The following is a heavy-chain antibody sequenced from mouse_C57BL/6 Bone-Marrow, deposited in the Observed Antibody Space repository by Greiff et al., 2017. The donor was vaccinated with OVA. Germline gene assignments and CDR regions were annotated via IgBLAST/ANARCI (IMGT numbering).Heavy chain of an antibody. CDR2: INPNNGGT. Sequence: EVKLMESGPELVKPGASVKISCKASGYTFTDYYMNWVKQSHGKSLEWIGDINPNNGGTSYNQKFKGKATLTVDKSSSTAYMELRSLTSEDSAVYYCANNPWFAYWGQGTLVTVSA. J-gene: IGHJ3*01. CDR3: ANNPWFAY. V-gene: IGHV1-26*01. D-gene: IGHD1-3*01. CDR1: GYTFTDYY.